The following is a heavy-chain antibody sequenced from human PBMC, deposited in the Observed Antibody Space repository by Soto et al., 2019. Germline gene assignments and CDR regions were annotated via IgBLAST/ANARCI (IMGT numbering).Heavy chain of an antibody. D-gene: IGHD3-22*01. Sequence: ASVKVSCKASGYTFTSYAMHWVRQAPGQRLEWMGWINAGNGNTKYSQKFQGRVTITRDTSASTAYMELSSLRSEDTAVYYCARDTNYYDSSGYFDAFDIWGQWTMVTV. J-gene: IGHJ3*02. CDR2: INAGNGNT. CDR1: GYTFTSYA. V-gene: IGHV1-3*01. CDR3: ARDTNYYDSSGYFDAFDI.